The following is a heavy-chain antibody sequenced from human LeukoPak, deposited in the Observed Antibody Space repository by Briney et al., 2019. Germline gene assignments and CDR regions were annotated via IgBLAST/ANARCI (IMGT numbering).Heavy chain of an antibody. CDR3: AKERSSGWPFDY. CDR2: ISGSGDRT. Sequence: GGSLRLSCAASGFTFSSYAMSRVRQAPGQGLEWVSGISGSGDRTHDADSVKGRFTISRDNSKNTVYLQMNSLRADDTAVYYCAKERSSGWPFDYWGQGTLVTVSS. J-gene: IGHJ4*02. D-gene: IGHD6-19*01. V-gene: IGHV3-23*01. CDR1: GFTFSSYA.